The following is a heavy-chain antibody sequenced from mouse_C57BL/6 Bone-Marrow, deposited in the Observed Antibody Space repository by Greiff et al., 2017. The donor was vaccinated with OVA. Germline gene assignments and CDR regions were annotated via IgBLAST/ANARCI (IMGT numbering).Heavy chain of an antibody. CDR3: ARKEGYGSSSYFDV. V-gene: IGHV2-9-1*01. CDR2: IWTGGGT. Sequence: VQLKESGPGLVAPSQSLSITCTVSGFSLTSYAISWVRQPPGKGLEWLGVIWTGGGTNYNSALKSRLSIIKVNSKSQVFLKMNSLQTDDTARYYCARKEGYGSSSYFDVWGSGTTVTVSS. D-gene: IGHD1-1*01. CDR1: GFSLTSYA. J-gene: IGHJ1*01.